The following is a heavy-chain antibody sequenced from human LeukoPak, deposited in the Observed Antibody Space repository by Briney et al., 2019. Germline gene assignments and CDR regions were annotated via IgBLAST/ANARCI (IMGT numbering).Heavy chain of an antibody. CDR1: GGSISSYY. J-gene: IGHJ4*02. Sequence: SETLSLTCTVSGGSISSYYWSWIRQPAGKGLEWIGRIYTSGSTNYNPSLKSRVTMSVDTSKNQFALQLSSVTAADTAVYYCARDMVRGVHDYWGQGTLVTVSS. CDR2: IYTSGST. D-gene: IGHD3-10*01. CDR3: ARDMVRGVHDY. V-gene: IGHV4-4*07.